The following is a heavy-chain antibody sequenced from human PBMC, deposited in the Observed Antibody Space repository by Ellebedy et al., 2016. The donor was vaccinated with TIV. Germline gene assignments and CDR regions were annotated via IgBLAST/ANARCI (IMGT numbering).Heavy chain of an antibody. CDR3: ARVRRGSSGMDV. CDR1: GYTFTANY. Sequence: ASVKVSCKASGYTFTANYMHWVRQAPGQGLEWMGWINPDSGGTNFAQKFQGRVTMTRDTSVNTAYMELSRLESDEPAVYYCARVRRGSSGMDVWGQGTTVTVS. CDR2: INPDSGGT. D-gene: IGHD6-13*01. J-gene: IGHJ6*02. V-gene: IGHV1-2*02.